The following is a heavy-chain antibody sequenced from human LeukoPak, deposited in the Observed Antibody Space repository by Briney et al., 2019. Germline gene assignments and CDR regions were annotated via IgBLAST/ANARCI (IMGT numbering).Heavy chain of an antibody. J-gene: IGHJ4*02. V-gene: IGHV4-61*09. CDR1: GGSISAGTSY. CDR2: INHSGST. Sequence: SQTLSLTCTVSGGSISAGTSYWSWIRQPAGKGLEWIGEINHSGSTNYNPSLKSRVTISVDTSKNQFSLKLSSVTAADTAVYYCARGLRFKYSSSWYYDYWGQGTLVTVSS. D-gene: IGHD6-13*01. CDR3: ARGLRFKYSSSWYYDY.